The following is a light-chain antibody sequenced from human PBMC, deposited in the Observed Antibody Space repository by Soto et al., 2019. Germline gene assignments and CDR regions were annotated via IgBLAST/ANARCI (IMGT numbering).Light chain of an antibody. Sequence: DLQMTQSPNSLSASLRDRVTITCRASENIVTHLNWYQQRPGKAPKVLIYGASNLQPGVPSRFSGSGSGTDFILTISSLQPEDFASYDCQQTYRTPLTFGAGTKVEIK. J-gene: IGKJ4*01. V-gene: IGKV1-39*01. CDR3: QQTYRTPLT. CDR1: ENIVTH. CDR2: GAS.